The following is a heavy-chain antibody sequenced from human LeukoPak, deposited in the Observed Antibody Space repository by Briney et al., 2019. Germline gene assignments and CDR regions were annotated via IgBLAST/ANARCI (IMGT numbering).Heavy chain of an antibody. Sequence: GASVKVSCKASGYTFTSYDINWVRQATGQGLEWMGRMNPNSGNTGYAQKFQGRVTMTRNTSISTAYMELSSLRSEDTAVYYCARALRDYDFWSGYWVRNYYYYYGMGVWGQGTTVTVSS. V-gene: IGHV1-8*01. D-gene: IGHD3-3*01. J-gene: IGHJ6*02. CDR3: ARALRDYDFWSGYWVRNYYYYYGMGV. CDR2: MNPNSGNT. CDR1: GYTFTSYD.